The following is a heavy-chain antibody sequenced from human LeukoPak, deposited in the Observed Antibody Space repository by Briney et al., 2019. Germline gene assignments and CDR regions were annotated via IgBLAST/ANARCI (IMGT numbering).Heavy chain of an antibody. CDR3: ATSDGSWSYYNGLPFDY. CDR2: ISYDGSNK. J-gene: IGHJ4*02. CDR1: GFTLSSFG. D-gene: IGHD3-10*01. Sequence: ARSLRPSWAAAGFTLSSFGMHWDSQAPSNGMEWVGVISYDGSNKNYADSVKGRFTISRDNSKNTLYLQMNSLRAEDTAVYYCATSDGSWSYYNGLPFDYWGQGTLVTVSS. V-gene: IGHV3-30*03.